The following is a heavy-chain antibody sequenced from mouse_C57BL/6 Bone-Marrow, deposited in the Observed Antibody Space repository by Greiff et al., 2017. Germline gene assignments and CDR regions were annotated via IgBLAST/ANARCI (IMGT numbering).Heavy chain of an antibody. CDR1: GYTFTSYW. CDR3: ARSRLGRKGYFDV. J-gene: IGHJ1*03. V-gene: IGHV1-72*01. D-gene: IGHD4-1*01. CDR2: IDPNSGGT. Sequence: VQLQESGAELVKPGASVKLSCKASGYTFTSYWMHWVKQRPGRGLEWIGRIDPNSGGTKYNEKFKSKATLTVDKPSSTAYMQLSSLTSEDSAVYYCARSRLGRKGYFDVWGTGTTVTVSS.